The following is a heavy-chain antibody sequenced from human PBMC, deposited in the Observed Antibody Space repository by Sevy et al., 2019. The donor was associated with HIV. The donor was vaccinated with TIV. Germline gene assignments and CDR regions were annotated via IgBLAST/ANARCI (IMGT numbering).Heavy chain of an antibody. V-gene: IGHV3-49*04. D-gene: IGHD2-15*01. CDR3: TRVDGAADWGMDV. Sequence: SLRLSCRASGFTFDDYTMSWVHQAPGKELEWVAFIRSNAYGGTTEYAASVKGRFTISREESKSIAYLQMNSLKTEDTAVYYCTRVDGAADWGMDVWGQGTTVTVSS. CDR1: GFTFDDYT. CDR2: IRSNAYGGTT. J-gene: IGHJ6*02.